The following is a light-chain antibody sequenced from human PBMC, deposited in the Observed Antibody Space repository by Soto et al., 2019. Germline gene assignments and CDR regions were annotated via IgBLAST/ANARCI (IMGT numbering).Light chain of an antibody. V-gene: IGLV1-51*01. CDR3: GTWDTSLSAVV. CDR2: DNN. J-gene: IGLJ2*01. CDR1: SSNIGSTY. Sequence: QSVLTQPPSVSAAPGQKVTISCSGSSSNIGSTYVSWYQQLPGTAPKLLIYDNNKRPSGIPDRFSGSKSGTSAALGITGLQTEDEADFYCGTWDTSLSAVVFGGGTKLTVL.